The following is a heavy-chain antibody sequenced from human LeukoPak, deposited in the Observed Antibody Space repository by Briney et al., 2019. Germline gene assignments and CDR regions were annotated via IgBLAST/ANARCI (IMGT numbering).Heavy chain of an antibody. J-gene: IGHJ2*01. CDR3: ARRPIAAAGKNWYLVL. Sequence: GGSLRLSCAASGFTFSSYSMNWVRQAPGKGLEWVSYISSSSSTIYYADSVKGRFTISRDNAKNSLYLQMNSLRAEDTAVYYCARRPIAAAGKNWYLVLWGRGTLVTVSS. CDR1: GFTFSSYS. D-gene: IGHD6-13*01. CDR2: ISSSSSTI. V-gene: IGHV3-48*04.